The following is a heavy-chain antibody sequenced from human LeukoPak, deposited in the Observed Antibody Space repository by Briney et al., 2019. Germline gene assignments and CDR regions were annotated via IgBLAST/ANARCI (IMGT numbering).Heavy chain of an antibody. CDR3: ASSIVYCSSTSCYFN. CDR1: VYTFTGYF. V-gene: IGHV1-2*02. D-gene: IGHD2-2*01. CDR2: INPNSGGT. Sequence: ASVNVSCKASVYTFTGYFMHWVRPAPGQGLEWMGWINPNSGGTNYAQKFQGRVTMTRDTSISTAYMELSRLRSDDTAVYYCASSIVYCSSTSCYFNWGQGTLVTVSS. J-gene: IGHJ4*02.